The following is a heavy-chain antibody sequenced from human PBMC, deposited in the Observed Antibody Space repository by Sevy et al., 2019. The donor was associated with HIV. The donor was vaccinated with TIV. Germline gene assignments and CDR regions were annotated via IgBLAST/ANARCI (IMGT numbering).Heavy chain of an antibody. CDR3: ATGLGATKYPRGAYDI. J-gene: IGHJ3*02. CDR1: GFTLANYG. CDR2: ISVYNGNT. D-gene: IGHD1-26*01. V-gene: IGHV1-18*03. Sequence: ASVKVSCKASGFTLANYGITWVRQAPGQGLEWMGWISVYNGNTNYAQKVQGRVTMTTDTSTNTAYMELRSLRSDDMATYYCATGLGATKYPRGAYDIWGQGTMVTVSS.